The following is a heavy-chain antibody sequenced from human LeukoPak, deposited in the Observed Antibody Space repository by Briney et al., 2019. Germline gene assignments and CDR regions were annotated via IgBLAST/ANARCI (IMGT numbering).Heavy chain of an antibody. D-gene: IGHD3-22*01. CDR2: INPNSGGT. J-gene: IGHJ6*02. V-gene: IGHV1-2*02. CDR3: ARQWEVITPSFYYYYGMDV. CDR1: GYTFTGYY. Sequence: GASVKVSCKASGYTFTGYYMHWVRQAPGQGLEWMGWINPNSGGTNYAQKFQGRVTMTRDTSISTAYMELSRLRSDDTAVYYCARQWEVITPSFYYYYGMDVWGQGTTVTVSS.